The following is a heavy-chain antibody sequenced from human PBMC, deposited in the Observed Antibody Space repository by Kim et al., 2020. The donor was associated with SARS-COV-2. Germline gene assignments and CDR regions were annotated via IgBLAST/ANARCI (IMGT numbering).Heavy chain of an antibody. CDR1: GGSISSSSYY. J-gene: IGHJ5*02. D-gene: IGHD3-22*01. CDR3: ATYDDGWFDP. V-gene: IGHV4-39*07. Sequence: SETLSLTCTVSGGSISSSSYYWGWIRQPPGKGLEWIGSIYYSGSTYYNPSLKSRVTISVDTSKNQFSLKLSSVTAADTAVYYCATYDDGWFDPWGQGTLVTVSS. CDR2: IYYSGST.